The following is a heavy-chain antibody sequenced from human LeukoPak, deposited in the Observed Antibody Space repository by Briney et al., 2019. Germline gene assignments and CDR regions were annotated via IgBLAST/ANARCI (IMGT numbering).Heavy chain of an antibody. CDR2: IYSSGST. D-gene: IGHD5-24*01. Sequence: SETLSLTCTVSGDSISGYYWSWIRQPPGKGLEWIGFIYSSGSTNYNPSLKSRVTISVDTSKNQFALRVNSVTAAATAVYYCARVLAEMAAVWRDDVFDIWGQGTMVTVSS. CDR3: ARVLAEMAAVWRDDVFDI. CDR1: GDSISGYY. J-gene: IGHJ3*02. V-gene: IGHV4-59*01.